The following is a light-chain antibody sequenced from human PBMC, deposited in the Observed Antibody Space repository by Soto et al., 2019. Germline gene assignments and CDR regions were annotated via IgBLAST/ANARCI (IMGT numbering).Light chain of an antibody. CDR3: QQYYSYPRGFA. CDR2: DAS. J-gene: IGKJ3*01. V-gene: IGKV1-5*01. CDR1: QRISNR. Sequence: DIQMTQSPSTLSASVGDRVTITCRASQRISNRLAWYQQKPGKAPKVRIYDASSLESGVPSRFSGSGTATEFILTISSLQPNDFSTYDCQQYYSYPRGFAFGPGTKVDIK.